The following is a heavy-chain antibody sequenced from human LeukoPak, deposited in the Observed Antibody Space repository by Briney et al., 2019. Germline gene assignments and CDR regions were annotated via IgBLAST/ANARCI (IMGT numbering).Heavy chain of an antibody. J-gene: IGHJ4*02. Sequence: PGGSLRLSCAASGFTFSSYAMSRVRQAPGKGLEWVSGISDSGGSTNYAASVKGRFTISRDNSKDTLYLQMNSLRAEDTAVYYCAKEDSVRREFDYWGQGTLATVSS. V-gene: IGHV3-23*01. CDR2: ISDSGGST. CDR3: AKEDSVRREFDY. CDR1: GFTFSSYA.